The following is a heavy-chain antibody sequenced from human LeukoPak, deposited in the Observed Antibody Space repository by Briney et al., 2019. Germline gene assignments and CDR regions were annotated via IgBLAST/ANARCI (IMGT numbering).Heavy chain of an antibody. CDR1: GFTFSTFA. CDR3: ARAMPHDNWFNP. V-gene: IGHV3-23*01. J-gene: IGHJ5*02. D-gene: IGHD2-2*01. Sequence: AGGSLRLSCEASGFTFSTFAMIWVRQPPGKGLEWVSSIFPSGGEIHYADSVRGRFTISRDNSKSTLSLQMNSLRAEDTAVYYCARAMPHDNWFNPWGQGSLVTVSS. CDR2: IFPSGGEI.